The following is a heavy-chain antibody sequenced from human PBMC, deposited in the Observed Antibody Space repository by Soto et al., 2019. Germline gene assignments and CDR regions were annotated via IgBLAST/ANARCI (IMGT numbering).Heavy chain of an antibody. V-gene: IGHV4-34*01. J-gene: IGHJ5*02. CDR3: AKGGGSLWA. CDR1: GGSFNNYY. CDR2: INHSGGT. Sequence: QVQLQQWGAGLLKPSETLSLTCAVYGGSFNNYYWSWIRQPPGKGLEWIGEINHSGGTNYNPSLKGPVTQSLGTSQNQFSLKLSSVAAADTGVYYCAKGGGSLWAWGQGTLVTVSS. D-gene: IGHD3-10*01.